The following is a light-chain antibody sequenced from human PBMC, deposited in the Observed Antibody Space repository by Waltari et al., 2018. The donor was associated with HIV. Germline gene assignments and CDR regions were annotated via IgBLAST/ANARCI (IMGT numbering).Light chain of an antibody. CDR1: QDIGFN. J-gene: IGKJ2*01. CDR2: AAS. CDR3: QQSYGLPYT. Sequence: DIPMTQSPTSLSASVTDRVTINCRVIQDIGFNVNWFQFRQGKTPRLLHAAASNLQSGVPSRFSGSGYGTHFCLTINGPQSDDFALYFCQQSYGLPYTFGQVTRVEVK. V-gene: IGKV1-39*01.